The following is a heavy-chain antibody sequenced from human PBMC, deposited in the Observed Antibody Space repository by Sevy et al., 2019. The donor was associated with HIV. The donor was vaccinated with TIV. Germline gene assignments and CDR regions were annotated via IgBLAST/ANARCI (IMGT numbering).Heavy chain of an antibody. J-gene: IGHJ5*02. CDR3: ASYIAAAAPGWFDP. CDR1: GGSISSGDYY. D-gene: IGHD6-13*01. Sequence: SETLSLTCTVSGGSISSGDYYWSWIRQPPGKGLEWIGYIYYSGITYYNPSLRSRVTISVDTSKNQFSLKLSSVTAADTAVYYCASYIAAAAPGWFDPWGQGTLVTVSS. CDR2: IYYSGIT. V-gene: IGHV4-30-4*01.